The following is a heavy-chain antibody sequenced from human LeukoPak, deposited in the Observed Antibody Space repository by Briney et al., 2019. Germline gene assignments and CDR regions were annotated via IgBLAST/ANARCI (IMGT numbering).Heavy chain of an antibody. CDR3: ASRGSYRGYWYFDL. V-gene: IGHV4-31*03. J-gene: IGHJ2*01. D-gene: IGHD3-16*02. CDR1: GGSISSGGYY. Sequence: TSQTLSLTCTVSGGSISSGGYYWSWIRQHPGKGPEWIGYIYYSGSTYYNPSLKSRVTISVDTSKNQFSLKLSSVTAADTAVYYCASRGSYRGYWYFDLWGRGTLVTVSS. CDR2: IYYSGST.